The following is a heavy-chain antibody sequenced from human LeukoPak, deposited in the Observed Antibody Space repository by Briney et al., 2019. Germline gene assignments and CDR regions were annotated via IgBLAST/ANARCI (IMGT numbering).Heavy chain of an antibody. J-gene: IGHJ4*02. CDR1: GGSISSYY. CDR2: IYYSGST. CDR3: ARLGPPGHFDY. D-gene: IGHD3-10*01. Sequence: PSETLSLTCTVSGGSISSYYWSWIRQPPGKGLEWIGYIYYSGSTNYNPSLKSRVTISVDTSKNQFSLKLSSVTAADTAVYYCARLGPPGHFDYWGQGTLVTVSS. V-gene: IGHV4-59*08.